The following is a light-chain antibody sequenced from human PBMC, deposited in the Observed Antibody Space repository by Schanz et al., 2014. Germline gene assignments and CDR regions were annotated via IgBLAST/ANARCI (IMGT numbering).Light chain of an antibody. CDR3: VSYTTSSTWL. CDR2: DVG. Sequence: QSALTQPASVSGSPGQSITISCTGTSSDIGNYDYVSWYRQHPGKAPKLIIYDVGDRPSGVSNRFSGSKSGNTASLTISGLQAEDEADYYCVSYTTSSTWLFGGGTKLTVL. CDR1: SSDIGNYDY. V-gene: IGLV2-14*03. J-gene: IGLJ2*01.